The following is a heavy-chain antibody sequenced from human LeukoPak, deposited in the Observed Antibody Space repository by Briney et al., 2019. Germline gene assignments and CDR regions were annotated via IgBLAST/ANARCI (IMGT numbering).Heavy chain of an antibody. Sequence: SETLSLTCTVSGGSINNYYWSWLRQPAGKGLEWIGRIYNCGSTNYNTSLKCRVTMSVDTSKNQFSLKLSSVTAADTAVYYCARERYCSADICPGGDAFDIWGQGTMVSVSS. D-gene: IGHD2-15*01. V-gene: IGHV4-4*07. CDR2: IYNCGST. CDR3: ARERYCSADICPGGDAFDI. J-gene: IGHJ3*02. CDR1: GGSINNYY.